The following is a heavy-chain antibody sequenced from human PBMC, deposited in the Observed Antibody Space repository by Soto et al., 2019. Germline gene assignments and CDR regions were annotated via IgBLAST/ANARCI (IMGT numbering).Heavy chain of an antibody. D-gene: IGHD2-15*01. J-gene: IGHJ6*02. Sequence: VGSLRLSCAASGFTFSSYSMNWVRQAPGKGLEWVSSISSSSSYIYYADSVKGRFTISRDNAKNSLYLQMNSLRAEDTAVYYCARRYCSGGSCYSGPIYYYYGMDVWGQGTTVTVSS. CDR3: ARRYCSGGSCYSGPIYYYYGMDV. V-gene: IGHV3-21*01. CDR2: ISSSSSYI. CDR1: GFTFSSYS.